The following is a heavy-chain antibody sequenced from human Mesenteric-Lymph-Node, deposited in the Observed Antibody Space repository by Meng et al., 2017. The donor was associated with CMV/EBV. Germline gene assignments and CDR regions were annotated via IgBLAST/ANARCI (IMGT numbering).Heavy chain of an antibody. V-gene: IGHV3-23*01. CDR3: AKEVTIFGVVRYGLDV. D-gene: IGHD3-3*01. CDR1: GFTFSSYC. CDR2: ISGSGDNT. Sequence: GGSLRLSCAASGFTFSSYCMSWVRQAPGKGLEWVSGISGSGDNTYYADSVKGRFTISRDNSKNTLYLQMNSLRAEDTAVYYCAKEVTIFGVVRYGLDVWGQGTSVTVSS. J-gene: IGHJ6*02.